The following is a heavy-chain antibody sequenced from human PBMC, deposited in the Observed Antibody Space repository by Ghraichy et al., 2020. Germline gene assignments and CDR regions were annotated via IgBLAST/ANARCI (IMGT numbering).Heavy chain of an antibody. CDR1: RYTFTSYY. Sequence: ASVKVSCKASRYTFTSYYMHWVRQAPGQGLEWMGIINPSGGATTYAQKFQGRVTMTRDTSTSTVYMELSSLRSEDTAVYYCASEPGSSWAYNWFDPWGQGTLVTVSS. CDR3: ASEPGSSWAYNWFDP. CDR2: INPSGGAT. J-gene: IGHJ5*02. V-gene: IGHV1-46*01. D-gene: IGHD6-13*01.